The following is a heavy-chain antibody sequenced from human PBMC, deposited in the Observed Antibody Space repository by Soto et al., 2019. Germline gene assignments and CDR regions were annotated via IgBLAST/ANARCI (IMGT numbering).Heavy chain of an antibody. CDR1: GGSISSYY. V-gene: IGHV4-59*08. J-gene: IGHJ3*02. CDR2: IYYSGST. CDR3: ARQSLPDHAFDI. Sequence: SETLSLTCTVSGGSISSYYSSWIRQPPGKGLEWIGYIYYSGSTNYNPSLKSRVTISVDTSKNQFSLKLSSVTAADTAVYYCARQSLPDHAFDIWGQGTMVTVSS. D-gene: IGHD2-2*01.